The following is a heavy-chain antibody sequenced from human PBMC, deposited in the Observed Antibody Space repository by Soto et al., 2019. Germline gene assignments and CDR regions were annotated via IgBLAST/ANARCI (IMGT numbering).Heavy chain of an antibody. CDR2: IKSKTDGGTT. CDR3: TTGPMVEFDIFLVGFDP. D-gene: IGHD2-21*01. Sequence: EVQLVESGGGLVKPGGSLRLSCAASGFTFSTAWMNWVRQAPGKGLAWVGRIKSKTDGGTTDYAAPVKGSFTISRDDSKNRLYLQMNSLKTEDTAVYYCTTGPMVEFDIFLVGFDPWGQGTLVTVSS. CDR1: GFTFSTAW. J-gene: IGHJ5*02. V-gene: IGHV3-15*07.